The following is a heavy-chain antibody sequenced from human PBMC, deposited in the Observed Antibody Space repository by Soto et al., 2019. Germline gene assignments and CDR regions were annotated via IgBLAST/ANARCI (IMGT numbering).Heavy chain of an antibody. CDR2: ISDDGSNK. Sequence: QVQLVESGGGVVQPGRSLRLSCAASGFSFSTYAMHWVRQAPGKGLEWVAVISDDGSNKYYADSARGRFTISRDNSKKSLYLQMNSLRAEDTAVYYCAKETTVTTFLGYFYYYGMDVWGQGTTVIVSS. J-gene: IGHJ6*02. V-gene: IGHV3-30*18. D-gene: IGHD4-17*01. CDR3: AKETTVTTFLGYFYYYGMDV. CDR1: GFSFSTYA.